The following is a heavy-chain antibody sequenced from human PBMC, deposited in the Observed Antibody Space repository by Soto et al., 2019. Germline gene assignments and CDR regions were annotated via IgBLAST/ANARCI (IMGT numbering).Heavy chain of an antibody. V-gene: IGHV3-48*02. J-gene: IGHJ4*02. D-gene: IGHD7-27*01. CDR3: ARDKNWAFDY. CDR2: ISGSSKTI. CDR1: GLTFSGDS. Sequence: EVQLVESGGGLVQPGGSLRLSCVASGLTFSGDSINWVRQAPGKGLEWVSYISGSSKTIHYADSVKGRFTISRDNAKYSVYLQMNSLRDEDMAVYYCARDKNWAFDYWGQGALVTIS.